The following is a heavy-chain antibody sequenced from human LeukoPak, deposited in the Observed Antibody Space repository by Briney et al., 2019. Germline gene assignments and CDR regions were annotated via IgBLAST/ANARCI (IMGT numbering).Heavy chain of an antibody. CDR2: TYYRSKWYN. CDR1: GDSVSSNTAA. V-gene: IGHV6-1*01. D-gene: IGHD3-3*01. Sequence: SQTLSLTCAISGDSVSSNTAARDWIRQSPSRGLEWLGRTYYRSKWYNDYAISMKSRITINPDTSKNQFSLKLSSVTAADTAVYYCARIYYDFWSGYYTPRYFDYWGQGTLVIVSS. CDR3: ARIYYDFWSGYYTPRYFDY. J-gene: IGHJ4*02.